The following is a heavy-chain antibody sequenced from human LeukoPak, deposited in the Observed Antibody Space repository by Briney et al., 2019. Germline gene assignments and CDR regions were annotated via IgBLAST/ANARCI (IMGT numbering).Heavy chain of an antibody. CDR1: GYTFTGYY. V-gene: IGHV1-2*02. CDR3: ARDYRKGYCSGGSCYTPVAFDI. Sequence: ASVKVSCKASGYTFTGYYMHWVRQAPGQGLERMGWINPNSGGTNYAQKFQGRVTMTRDTSISTAYMELSRLRSDDTAVYYCARDYRKGYCSGGSCYTPVAFDIWGQGTMVTVSS. D-gene: IGHD2-15*01. J-gene: IGHJ3*02. CDR2: INPNSGGT.